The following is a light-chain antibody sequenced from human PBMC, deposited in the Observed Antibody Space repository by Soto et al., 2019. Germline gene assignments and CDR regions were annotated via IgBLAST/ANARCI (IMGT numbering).Light chain of an antibody. Sequence: EIGVKQSPVTLSLYPGERATLSCRSSQSISSSFLAWYQQKPGQAPRLLIYGASSRATGIPDRFSGSGSGTDFTLTISRLEPEDFAVYYCQRYGSSPQTFGQGTKVDIK. V-gene: IGKV3-20*01. CDR1: QSISSSF. CDR2: GAS. CDR3: QRYGSSPQT. J-gene: IGKJ1*01.